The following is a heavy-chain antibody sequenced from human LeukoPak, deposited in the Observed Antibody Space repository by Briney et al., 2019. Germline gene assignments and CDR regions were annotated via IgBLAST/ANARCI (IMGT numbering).Heavy chain of an antibody. D-gene: IGHD1-26*01. CDR2: IIPIFGTA. J-gene: IGHJ5*02. CDR1: GGTFSSYA. V-gene: IGHV1-69*05. Sequence: SVKVSCKASGGTFSSYAISWVRRAPGQGLEWMGGIIPIFGTANYAQKLQGRVTITTDESTSTAYLELRSLSSGDTDVYYCARDSGSHAWGQGTLVTVSS. CDR3: ARDSGSHA.